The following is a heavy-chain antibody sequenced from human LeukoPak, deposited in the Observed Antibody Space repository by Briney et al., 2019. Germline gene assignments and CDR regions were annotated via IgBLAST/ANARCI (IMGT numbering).Heavy chain of an antibody. Sequence: GGSLRLSCAASGFTFSNYAMSWVRQAPGKGLEWVSAISGTGGNTYYADSVKGRFTISRDNSKNTLYLQMNGLRAEDTAVYYCAKKPPAEYSSGWYGIDYWGQGTLVTVSS. CDR2: ISGTGGNT. D-gene: IGHD6-19*01. CDR1: GFTFSNYA. J-gene: IGHJ4*02. CDR3: AKKPPAEYSSGWYGIDY. V-gene: IGHV3-23*01.